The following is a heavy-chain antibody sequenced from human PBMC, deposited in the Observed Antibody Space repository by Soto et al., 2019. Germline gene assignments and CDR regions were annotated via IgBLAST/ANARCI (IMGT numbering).Heavy chain of an antibody. CDR1: GYTFTSYY. CDR2: INPSGGST. V-gene: IGHV1-46*01. CDR3: ARDRQMATIKYYYYGMDV. J-gene: IGHJ6*02. Sequence: ASVKVSCKASGYTFTSYYMHWVRLAPGQGLEWMGIINPSGGSTSYAQKFQGRVTMTRDTSTSTVYMELSSLRSEDTAVYYCARDRQMATIKYYYYGMDVWGQGTTVTVS. D-gene: IGHD5-12*01.